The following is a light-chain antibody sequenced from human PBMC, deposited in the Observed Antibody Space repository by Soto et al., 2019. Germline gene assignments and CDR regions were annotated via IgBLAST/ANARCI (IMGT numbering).Light chain of an antibody. CDR3: QRYNNWPLT. J-gene: IGKJ4*01. V-gene: IGKV3-15*01. Sequence: EIVMTQSPATLSVSPGERATLSCRASQSVSSDLAWYQQKPGQAPRLLIYDASTRATGIPARFSGSGSGTEFTLTINSLQSEDFAIYYCQRYNNWPLTFGGGTKVEIK. CDR2: DAS. CDR1: QSVSSD.